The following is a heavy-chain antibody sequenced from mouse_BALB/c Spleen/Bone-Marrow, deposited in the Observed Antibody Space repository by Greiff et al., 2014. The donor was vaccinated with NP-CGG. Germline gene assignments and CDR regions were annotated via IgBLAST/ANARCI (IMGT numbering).Heavy chain of an antibody. CDR3: ARHGITRLLDY. J-gene: IGHJ2*01. Sequence: VQLQQSGGGLVKPGGSLKLSCAASGFTFSSYAMSWVRQTPEKRLGGVATISSGGSYTYYPDSVKGRFTISRDNAKNTLYLQMSSLRSEDTAMYYCARHGITRLLDYWGQGTTLTVSS. D-gene: IGHD2-4*01. CDR1: GFTFSSYA. V-gene: IGHV5-9-3*01. CDR2: ISSGGSYT.